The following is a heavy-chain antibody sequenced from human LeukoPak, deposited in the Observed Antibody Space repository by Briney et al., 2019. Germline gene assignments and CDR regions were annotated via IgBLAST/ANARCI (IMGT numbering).Heavy chain of an antibody. CDR3: VKDKWIDH. CDR2: ININGGRT. CDR1: GFTFSSYT. Sequence: GGSLRLSCSVSGFTFSSYTMHWVRQAPGKGLEYVSSININGGRTYYADSVKGRFTISRDNSKNTLCLQMSSLRAEDTAVYYCVKDKWIDHWGQGTLVTVSS. V-gene: IGHV3-64D*09. D-gene: IGHD2-8*01. J-gene: IGHJ4*02.